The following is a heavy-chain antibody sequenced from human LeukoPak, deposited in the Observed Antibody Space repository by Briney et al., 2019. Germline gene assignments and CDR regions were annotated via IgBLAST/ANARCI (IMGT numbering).Heavy chain of an antibody. Sequence: ASVKVSCKASGGTFSSYAISWVRQAPGQGLEWMGGIIPIFGTANYAQKFQGRVTMTRDTSTSTVYMELSSLRSEDTAVYYCARDYRDYYDSSGYYPVYWGQGTLVTVSS. V-gene: IGHV1-69*05. J-gene: IGHJ4*02. CDR2: IIPIFGTA. CDR3: ARDYRDYYDSSGYYPVY. CDR1: GGTFSSYA. D-gene: IGHD3-22*01.